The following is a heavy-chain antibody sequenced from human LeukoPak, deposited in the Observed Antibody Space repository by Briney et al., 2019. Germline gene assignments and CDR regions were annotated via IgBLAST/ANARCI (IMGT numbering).Heavy chain of an antibody. CDR1: GFSFGSYG. CDR3: ARTREQWQVLDY. J-gene: IGHJ4*02. CDR2: ISHEGSYQ. V-gene: IGHV3-30*03. D-gene: IGHD6-19*01. Sequence: GGSLRLSCAASGFSFGSYGIHWVRQAAGKGLEWVAVISHEGSYQNYAHSVQGRFTISRDNSKNMVFLQMNSLSAEATAVYYCARTREQWQVLDYWGQGTLVTVSS.